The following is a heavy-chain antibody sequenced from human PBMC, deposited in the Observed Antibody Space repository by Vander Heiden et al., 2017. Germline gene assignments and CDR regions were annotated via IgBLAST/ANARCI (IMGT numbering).Heavy chain of an antibody. V-gene: IGHV3-30*18. CDR2: ISYDGSNK. Sequence: QVQLVESGGGVVRPGRALRLHCAAPGLTFSSYGMHWVRQAPGKGLEWVAVISYDGSNKYYADSVKGRFTISRDNSKNTLYLQMNSLRAEDTAVYYCAKDRKLKNWYFDLWGRGTLVTVSS. CDR1: GLTFSSYG. CDR3: AKDRKLKNWYFDL. J-gene: IGHJ2*01. D-gene: IGHD1-1*01.